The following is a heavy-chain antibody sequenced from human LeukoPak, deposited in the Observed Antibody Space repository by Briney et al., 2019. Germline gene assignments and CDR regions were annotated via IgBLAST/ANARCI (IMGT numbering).Heavy chain of an antibody. Sequence: SGPTLVKPTQTLTLTCTFSGFSLSTSGVGVGWIRQPPGKALEWLALIYWDDDKRYSPSLKSRLTITKDTSKNQVVLTMTNMDPVDTATYYCAHTESGYSYPPHHGMDVWGQGTTVTVSS. CDR2: IYWDDDK. V-gene: IGHV2-5*02. CDR1: GFSLSTSGVG. J-gene: IGHJ6*02. CDR3: AHTESGYSYPPHHGMDV. D-gene: IGHD5-18*01.